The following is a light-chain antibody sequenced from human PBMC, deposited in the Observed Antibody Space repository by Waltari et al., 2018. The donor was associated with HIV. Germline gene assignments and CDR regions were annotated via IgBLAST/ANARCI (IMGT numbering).Light chain of an antibody. CDR2: RNN. V-gene: IGLV1-47*01. CDR3: AVWDDSLTGHVV. J-gene: IGLJ2*01. Sequence: QSVLTQPPSASGTPGQRVTISCSGSRSNIGSNFVYWYQQLPGMAPKRLIYRNNQRPSGVPDRFSGSNSGTSASLAISGLRSEDGADYYCAVWDDSLTGHVVFGGGTKLTVL. CDR1: RSNIGSNF.